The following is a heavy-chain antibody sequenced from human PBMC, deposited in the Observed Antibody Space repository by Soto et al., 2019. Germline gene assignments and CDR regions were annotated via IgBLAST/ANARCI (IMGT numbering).Heavy chain of an antibody. CDR3: XXXXXXYGSXWYELDY. Sequence: QVQLVQSGAEVKKPGASVTVSCKPSGYDFARHGITWVRQAPGQGLEWMGWISTYIGRTESSQKFQDRLTMTTDSSTSTAFXEXXXLXXDDTXXYXXXXXXXXYGSXWYELDYWGQGSLVTVS. D-gene: IGHD6-19*01. CDR2: ISTYIGRT. J-gene: IGHJ4*02. CDR1: GYDFARHG. V-gene: IGHV1-18*01.